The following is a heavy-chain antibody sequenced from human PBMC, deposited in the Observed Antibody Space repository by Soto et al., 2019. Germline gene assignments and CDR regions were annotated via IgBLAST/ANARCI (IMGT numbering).Heavy chain of an antibody. V-gene: IGHV1-24*01. D-gene: IGHD2-15*01. CDR3: ATDRYCSGGSCYSRVGFFDY. Sequence: GASVKVSCTVSGYTLTDISMHWVRQAPGKGLEWMGGFDPEDGETIYAQKFQGRVTMTEDTSTDTAYMELSSLRSEDTAVYYCATDRYCSGGSCYSRVGFFDYWGQGTLVTVSS. CDR2: FDPEDGET. J-gene: IGHJ4*02. CDR1: GYTLTDIS.